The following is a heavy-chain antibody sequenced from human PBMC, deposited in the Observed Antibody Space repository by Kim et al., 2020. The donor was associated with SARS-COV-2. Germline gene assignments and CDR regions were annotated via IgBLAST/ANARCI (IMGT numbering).Heavy chain of an antibody. V-gene: IGHV3-11*03. CDR3: ARKGPGGHSNYYFDY. J-gene: IGHJ4*02. CDR2: ISSGYLYI. Sequence: GGSLRLSCAASGFTFTDFFMTWVRQAPGKGLEWISYISSGYLYINYADSVKGRFTISRDNAKNSLYLQMNSLRAEDTAVYYCARKGPGGHSNYYFDYWGQGTLVTVSS. CDR1: GFTFTDFF. D-gene: IGHD3-10*01.